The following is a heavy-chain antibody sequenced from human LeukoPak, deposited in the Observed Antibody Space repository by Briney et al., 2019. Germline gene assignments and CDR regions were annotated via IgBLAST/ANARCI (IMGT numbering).Heavy chain of an antibody. V-gene: IGHV3-20*04. J-gene: IGHJ4*02. Sequence: GGSLRLSCAASGFTFDDYGMSWVRQAPGKGLEWASGINWNGGSTGYADSVKGRFTISRDNSKNTLYLQMNSLRAEDTAVYYCARDRSAGYLELNNWGQGTLVTVSS. CDR2: INWNGGST. D-gene: IGHD6-13*01. CDR3: ARDRSAGYLELNN. CDR1: GFTFDDYG.